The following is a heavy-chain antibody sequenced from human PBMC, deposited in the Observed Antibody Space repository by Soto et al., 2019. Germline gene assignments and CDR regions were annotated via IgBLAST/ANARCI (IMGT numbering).Heavy chain of an antibody. D-gene: IGHD5-12*01. CDR1: GGSISSSNW. J-gene: IGHJ4*02. V-gene: IGHV4-4*02. CDR2: IHYNGNT. CDR3: AREGNLGRWLQPLDF. Sequence: SETLSLTCAVSGGSISSSNWWSRVRQPPGKGLEWIGNIHYNGNTKYNPSLKSRVTMSVDTSKNQFSLKLISVTAADTAKYFCAREGNLGRWLQPLDFWGQGTLVTVSS.